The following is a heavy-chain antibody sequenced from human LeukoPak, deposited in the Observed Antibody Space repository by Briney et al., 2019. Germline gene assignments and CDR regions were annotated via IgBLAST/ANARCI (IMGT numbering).Heavy chain of an antibody. Sequence: ASVKVSCKASGYTFTSYDINWVRQATGQGLEWMGWMNPNSGNTGYAQKFQGRVTMTRNTSISTAYMELSSLRSEDTAVYYCARGLGGIVVVPAALTEGNWFDPWGQGTLVTVSS. CDR3: ARGLGGIVVVPAALTEGNWFDP. D-gene: IGHD2-2*01. V-gene: IGHV1-8*01. CDR2: MNPNSGNT. J-gene: IGHJ5*02. CDR1: GYTFTSYD.